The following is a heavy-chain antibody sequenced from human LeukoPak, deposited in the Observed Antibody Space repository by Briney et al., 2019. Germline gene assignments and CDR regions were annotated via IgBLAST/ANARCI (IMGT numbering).Heavy chain of an antibody. Sequence: GGSLRLSCAASGFTFSDSYMTWIRQAPGKGLECLSYISSGGSTIYYADSVKGRFTISRDNAKNSLYLQMNSLRAEDTAVYYCARDLTRNYYYYMVVWGKGTTVTVSS. CDR1: GFTFSDSY. CDR3: ARDLTRNYYYYMVV. D-gene: IGHD3-9*01. CDR2: ISSGGSTI. V-gene: IGHV3-11*04. J-gene: IGHJ6*03.